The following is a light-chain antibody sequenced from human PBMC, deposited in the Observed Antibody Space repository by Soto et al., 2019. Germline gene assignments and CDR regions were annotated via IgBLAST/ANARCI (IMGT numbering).Light chain of an antibody. CDR2: DAS. CDR1: QSVNTY. CDR3: QRRGDWPLYT. J-gene: IGKJ2*01. V-gene: IGKV3-11*01. Sequence: EIVLTQSPATLSLSPGERATLSCRASQSVNTYLAWYQQKPGQAPRVLICDASDRATGIPARFSGSGSGTDFTLTISSLEPEDSAVYYCQRRGDWPLYTFGQGTKLEIK.